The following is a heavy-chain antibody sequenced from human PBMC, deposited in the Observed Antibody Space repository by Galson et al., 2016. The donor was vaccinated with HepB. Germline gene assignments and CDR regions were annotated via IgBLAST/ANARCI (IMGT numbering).Heavy chain of an antibody. D-gene: IGHD4/OR15-4a*01. CDR1: GFTFSDYY. V-gene: IGHV3-11*01. J-gene: IGHJ4*02. CDR2: ISSGGNTM. CDR3: ARVRTSHTSVAFDY. Sequence: SLRLSCAASGFTFSDYYMSWIRQAPGKGLDWISYISSGGNTMYSADSVKSRFTISRNNAKNSLFLQLNSLTDRDTAVYYCARVRTSHTSVAFDYWGQGTLVTVSP.